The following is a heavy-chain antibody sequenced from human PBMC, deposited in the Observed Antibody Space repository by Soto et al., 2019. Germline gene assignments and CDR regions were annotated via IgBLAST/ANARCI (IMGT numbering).Heavy chain of an antibody. CDR2: VASKPEGYTT. V-gene: IGHV3-73*01. D-gene: IGHD1-26*01. CDR3: NKYSGTLSAPAA. CDR1: GYTFSDTA. J-gene: IGHJ5*02. Sequence: GSLRLSCAASGYTFSDTAIHWVRQAPGKGLEWVGRVASKPEGYTTTYGASVKGRFTISRDESQNTAYLQMNSLKIEDTAVYYCNKYSGTLSAPAALGPGTLVTVSS.